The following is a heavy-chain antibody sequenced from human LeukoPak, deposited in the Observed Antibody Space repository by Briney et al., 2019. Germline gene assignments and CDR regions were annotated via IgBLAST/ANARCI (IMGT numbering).Heavy chain of an antibody. D-gene: IGHD1-26*01. V-gene: IGHV3-23*01. J-gene: IGHJ4*02. CDR3: AKNINSGTHYYFDY. CDR1: GFTFSSYA. CDR2: IHNRGDGT. Sequence: GGSLRLSCAASGFTFSSYAMTWVRQVPGKGLEWVSAIHNRGDGTYYTDSVKGRFTISRDNSRNTLYLQMNILSAEDTAVYYCAKNINSGTHYYFDYWGQGTLVTVSS.